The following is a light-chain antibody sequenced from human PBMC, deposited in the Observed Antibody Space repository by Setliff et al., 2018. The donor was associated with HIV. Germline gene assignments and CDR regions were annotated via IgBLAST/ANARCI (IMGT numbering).Light chain of an antibody. CDR1: SSDIGSFNF. CDR2: EVT. CDR3: CSYAGSSTTVV. Sequence: QSVLTQPASVSGSPGQSIAISCTGTSSDIGSFNFVSWYQHHPGKAPKFIIYEVTKRPSGVSDRFSGSKSGNTASLTISGLQAEDEAYYYCCSYAGSSTTVVFGGGTKVTVL. J-gene: IGLJ2*01. V-gene: IGLV2-23*02.